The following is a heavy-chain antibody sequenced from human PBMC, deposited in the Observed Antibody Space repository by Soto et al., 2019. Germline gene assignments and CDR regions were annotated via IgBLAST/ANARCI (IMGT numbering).Heavy chain of an antibody. J-gene: IGHJ4*02. CDR3: ARGLVRRNLKGSPNMPEFGY. CDR1: GGSFSGYY. D-gene: IGHD1-1*01. V-gene: IGHV4-34*01. CDR2: INHSGST. Sequence: PSETLSLTCAVYGGSFSGYYWSWVRQPPGKGLEWIGEINHSGSTNYNPSLKSRVTISVDTSKNQFSLKLSSVTAADTAVYYCARGLVRRNLKGSPNMPEFGYWGQGTLVTVSS.